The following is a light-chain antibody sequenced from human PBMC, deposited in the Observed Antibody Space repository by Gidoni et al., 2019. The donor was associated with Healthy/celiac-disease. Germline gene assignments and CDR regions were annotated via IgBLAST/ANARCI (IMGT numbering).Light chain of an antibody. J-gene: IGKJ2*01. Sequence: EIVMTQSPATLSVSPGERATRSCRASQSVSSNLAWYQQKPGQATRLLIYGSSTRATGIPARFSGSGSGTEFTLTISILQSEYFAVYYCQQYNNWPPVFGQGTKLEIK. CDR3: QQYNNWPPV. V-gene: IGKV3-15*01. CDR2: GSS. CDR1: QSVSSN.